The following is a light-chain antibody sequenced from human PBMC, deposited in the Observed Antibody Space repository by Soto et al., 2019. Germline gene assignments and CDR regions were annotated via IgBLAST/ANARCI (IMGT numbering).Light chain of an antibody. Sequence: TKSPSNLSVSPGSRAASSGRASPSVSSDFLAWYQQRPGQPPRILIFGASGRATSIPASFSGGGSGTDFTLTISSLQPADFAVYYCQQYGRPPLTFGEGTKVEIK. CDR2: GAS. CDR1: PSVSSDF. CDR3: QQYGRPPLT. V-gene: IGKV3-20*01. J-gene: IGKJ4*01.